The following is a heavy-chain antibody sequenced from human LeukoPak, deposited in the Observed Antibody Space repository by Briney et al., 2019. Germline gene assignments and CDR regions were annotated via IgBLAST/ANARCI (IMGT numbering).Heavy chain of an antibody. J-gene: IGHJ6*03. Sequence: SETLSLTCTVSGGSISSYYWSWIRQPAGKGLEWIGRIYTGGSTNYNPSLKSRVTMSVDTSKNQFSLKLSSVTAADTAVYYCARVRALTRYYYYMDVWGKGTTVTVSS. CDR1: GGSISSYY. CDR2: IYTGGST. D-gene: IGHD3-10*01. V-gene: IGHV4-4*07. CDR3: ARVRALTRYYYYMDV.